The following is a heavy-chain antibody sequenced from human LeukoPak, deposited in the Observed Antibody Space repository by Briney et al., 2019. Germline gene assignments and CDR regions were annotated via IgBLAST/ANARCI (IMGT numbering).Heavy chain of an antibody. D-gene: IGHD3-9*01. J-gene: IGHJ6*03. Sequence: SETLSLTCAVYGVSFSGYYWGWIRQPPGKGLEWIGEINHSGSTNYNPSLKSRVTISVDTSNNQFSLKLSSVTAADTAVYYCARESKGYDILTYYYYYMDVWGKGTTVTISS. CDR3: ARESKGYDILTYYYYYMDV. CDR2: INHSGST. V-gene: IGHV4-34*01. CDR1: GVSFSGYY.